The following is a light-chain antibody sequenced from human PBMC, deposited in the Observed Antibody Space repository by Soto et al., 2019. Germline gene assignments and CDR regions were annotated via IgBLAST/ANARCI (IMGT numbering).Light chain of an antibody. CDR2: DVT. Sequence: QSALTQPRSVSGSPGQSVTISCTGTSSDVGGYRYVSWYQQHPGKAPKLMMYDVTTWPSGIPDRFSGSKSGNTASLTISGRQAEDEADYYCSSYAGSYSFVFGTGTKLTVL. J-gene: IGLJ1*01. V-gene: IGLV2-11*01. CDR1: SSDVGGYRY. CDR3: SSYAGSYSFV.